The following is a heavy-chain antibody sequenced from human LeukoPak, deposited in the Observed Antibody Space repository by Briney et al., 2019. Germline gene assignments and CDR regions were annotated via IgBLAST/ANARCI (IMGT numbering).Heavy chain of an antibody. CDR3: ARDHHRRLYDSQARDTFDI. J-gene: IGHJ3*02. V-gene: IGHV3-30*02. Sequence: GGSLRLSCAASGFTFTNYDMHWVRQAPGKGLEWVAFIGYEASNKYYANSVKGRFTISRDNAKNSLYLQMNSLRAEDTAVYYCARDHHRRLYDSQARDTFDIWGQGTMVTVSS. CDR2: IGYEASNK. CDR1: GFTFTNYD. D-gene: IGHD3-22*01.